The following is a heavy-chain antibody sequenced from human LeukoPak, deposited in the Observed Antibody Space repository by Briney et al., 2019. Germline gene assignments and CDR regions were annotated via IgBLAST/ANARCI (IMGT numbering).Heavy chain of an antibody. J-gene: IGHJ4*02. CDR3: ARDRSTGGFDY. V-gene: IGHV4-38-2*02. CDR1: GYSISSGYY. D-gene: IGHD4-17*01. Sequence: PSETLSLTCTVSGYSISSGYYWGWIRRPPGKGLEWIGSIYYSGSTYYNPSLKSRVTISVDTSKNQFSLKLSSVTAADTAVYYCARDRSTGGFDYWGQGTLVTVSS. CDR2: IYYSGST.